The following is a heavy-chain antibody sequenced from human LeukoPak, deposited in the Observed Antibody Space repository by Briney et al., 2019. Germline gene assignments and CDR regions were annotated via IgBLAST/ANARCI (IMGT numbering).Heavy chain of an antibody. D-gene: IGHD2-21*01. CDR1: GGSPNSISYF. J-gene: IGHJ5*02. Sequence: SETLSLTCTVSGGSPNSISYFWGWIRQPPGKGLEWFGSIYYSGTTYCNPSLKGRVTMSVATSKNQFSRKLSSVTAADTAVYYCEMILESWFDPWGQGTLVTVSS. CDR2: IYYSGTT. CDR3: EMILESWFDP. V-gene: IGHV4-39*07.